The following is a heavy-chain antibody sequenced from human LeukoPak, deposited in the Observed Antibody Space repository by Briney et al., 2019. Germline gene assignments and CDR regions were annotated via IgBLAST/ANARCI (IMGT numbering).Heavy chain of an antibody. CDR3: ARVMGDYYDSSGYYRRSDVFDI. CDR1: GFSLNTSGMS. D-gene: IGHD3-22*01. V-gene: IGHV4-61*08. J-gene: IGHJ3*02. Sequence: SGPTLVKPTQTLTLTCTFSGFSLNTSGMSVSWIRQPPGKGLEWIGYIYYSGSTDYNPSLKGRVTISVDTSKNQFSLKLSSVTAADTALYYCARVMGDYYDSSGYYRRSDVFDIWGQGTMLTVSS. CDR2: IYYSGST.